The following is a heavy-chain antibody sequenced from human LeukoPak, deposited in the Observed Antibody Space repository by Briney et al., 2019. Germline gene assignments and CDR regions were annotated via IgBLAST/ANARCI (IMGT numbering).Heavy chain of an antibody. CDR1: GFTFSSYG. J-gene: IGHJ4*02. CDR3: AKGAYYYDSSGYYQNY. Sequence: GGSLRLSCAASGFTFSSYGMHWVRQAPGKGLEWVAFIRYDGSNKYYADSVKGRLTISRDNSKNTLYLQMNSLRAEDTAVYYCAKGAYYYDSSGYYQNYWGQGTLVTVSS. V-gene: IGHV3-30*02. D-gene: IGHD3-22*01. CDR2: IRYDGSNK.